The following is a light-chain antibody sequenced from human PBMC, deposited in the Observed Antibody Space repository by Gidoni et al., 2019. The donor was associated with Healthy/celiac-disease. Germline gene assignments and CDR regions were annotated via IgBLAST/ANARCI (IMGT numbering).Light chain of an antibody. Sequence: EIVWTQSPGTLSLSPGERATLSCRASQSVSSSYLAWYQQKPGQAPRLLIDGASIRATCIPDRFSGSGSGTDFTLTISRLEPEYFAVYYCQQYGSSPRTFGQGTKVEIK. CDR3: QQYGSSPRT. CDR1: QSVSSSY. J-gene: IGKJ1*01. CDR2: GAS. V-gene: IGKV3-20*01.